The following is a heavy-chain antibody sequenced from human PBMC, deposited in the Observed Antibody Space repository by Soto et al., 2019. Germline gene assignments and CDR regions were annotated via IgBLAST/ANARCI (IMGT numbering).Heavy chain of an antibody. CDR3: ARDGTAAGRGHYYYGMDV. CDR2: ISAYNGNT. Sequence: ASVKVSCKASGYTFTSYGISWVRQAPGQGPEWMGWISAYNGNTNYAQKLQGRVTMTTDTSTSTAYMELRSLRAEDTAVYYCARDGTAAGRGHYYYGMDVWGQGTTVIVSS. CDR1: GYTFTSYG. D-gene: IGHD6-13*01. V-gene: IGHV1-18*01. J-gene: IGHJ6*02.